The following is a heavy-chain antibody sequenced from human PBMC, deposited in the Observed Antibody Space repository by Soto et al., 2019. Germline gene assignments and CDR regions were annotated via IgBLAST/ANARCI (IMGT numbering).Heavy chain of an antibody. CDR3: ARSLLGSGYFGTYYYYYMDV. Sequence: SETLSLTCTVSGGSISSYYWSWIRQPPGKGLEWIGYIYYSGSTNYNPSLKSRVTISVDMSKNQFSLKLSSVTAADTAVYYCARSLLGSGYFGTYYYYYMDVWGKGTTVTVSS. D-gene: IGHD3-3*01. CDR1: GGSISSYY. CDR2: IYYSGST. J-gene: IGHJ6*03. V-gene: IGHV4-59*01.